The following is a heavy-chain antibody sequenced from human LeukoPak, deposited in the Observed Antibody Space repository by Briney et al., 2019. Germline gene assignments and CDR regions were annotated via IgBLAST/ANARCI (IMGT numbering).Heavy chain of an antibody. CDR1: GFTFSNYG. J-gene: IGHJ3*02. CDR3: AKDKSGWGNDAFDI. CDR2: IRFDGSNK. V-gene: IGHV3-30*02. Sequence: GGSLRLSCAASGFTFSNYGIHWVRQAPGKGLEWVAFIRFDGSNKYYADSVKGRFTISRDNSKNTLYLQMNSLRAEDTALYYCAKDKSGWGNDAFDIWGQGTMVTVSS. D-gene: IGHD3-16*01.